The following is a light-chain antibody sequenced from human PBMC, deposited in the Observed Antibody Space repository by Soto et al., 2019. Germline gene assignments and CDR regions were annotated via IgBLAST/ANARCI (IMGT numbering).Light chain of an antibody. V-gene: IGKV3-15*01. CDR2: GAS. CDR1: QSVSSN. CDR3: QHYNNWPPIT. J-gene: IGKJ5*01. Sequence: EIVMTQSPATLSVSPGERATLSCRASQSVSSNLAWYQHKPGQAPRLLIYGASTRATGIPARFSGSGSGTEFTLTISSLQSEDFAVYYCQHYNNWPPITFGQGTRLEIK.